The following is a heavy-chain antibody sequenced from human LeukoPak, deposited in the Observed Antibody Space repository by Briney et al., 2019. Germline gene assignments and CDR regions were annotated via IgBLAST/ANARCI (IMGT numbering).Heavy chain of an antibody. CDR3: ARDETSGVFDY. CDR1: GGSFSGYY. CDR2: INHSGST. V-gene: IGHV4-34*01. Sequence: SETLSLTCAVYGGSFSGYYWSWIRQPPGKGLEWIGEINHSGSTNYNPSLKSRVTMSVDTSKNQFSLKLSSVTAADTAVYYCARDETSGVFDYWGQGTLVTVSS. J-gene: IGHJ4*02. D-gene: IGHD3-16*01.